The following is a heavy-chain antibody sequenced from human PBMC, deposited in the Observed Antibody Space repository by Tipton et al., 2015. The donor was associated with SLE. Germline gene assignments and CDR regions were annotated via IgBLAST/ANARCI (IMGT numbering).Heavy chain of an antibody. D-gene: IGHD5-18*01. J-gene: IGHJ6*02. Sequence: QSGPEVKKPGASVKVSCKASGYTFTSYYMHWVRQAPGQGLEWMGWMNPNSGNTGYAQKFQGRVTMTRNTSISTAYMELSSLRSEDTAVYYCARGRAMDGMDVWGQGTTVTVSS. V-gene: IGHV1-8*02. CDR2: MNPNSGNT. CDR3: ARGRAMDGMDV. CDR1: GYTFTSYY.